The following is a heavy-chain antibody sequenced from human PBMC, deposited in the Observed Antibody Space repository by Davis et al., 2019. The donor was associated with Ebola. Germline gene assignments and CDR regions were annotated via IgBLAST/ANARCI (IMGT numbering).Heavy chain of an antibody. V-gene: IGHV3-48*02. Sequence: PGGSLRLSCAASGFTFSSYSMNWVRQAPGKGLEWVSYISISSSTIYYAYSVKGRFTISRDNAKNSLYLQMNSLRDEDTAVYYCARDSADLYCSGGSCYVSYYYGMDVWGQGTTVTVSS. CDR1: GFTFSSYS. D-gene: IGHD2-15*01. CDR2: ISISSSTI. J-gene: IGHJ6*02. CDR3: ARDSADLYCSGGSCYVSYYYGMDV.